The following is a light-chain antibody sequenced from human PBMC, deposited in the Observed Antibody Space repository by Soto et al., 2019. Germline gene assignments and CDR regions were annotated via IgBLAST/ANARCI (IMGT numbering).Light chain of an antibody. CDR1: QDIRNA. J-gene: IGKJ1*01. CDR3: LQDYNYIWT. CDR2: AAS. Sequence: AIQMTQSPSSLSASVGDRVTITCRTSQDIRNALGWFQQKPGKAPKLLIYAASTLKSGVPSRFSGSASGTDVTLTMNSLQPEDFVTYYCLQDYNYIWTFGQGTRVEI. V-gene: IGKV1-6*01.